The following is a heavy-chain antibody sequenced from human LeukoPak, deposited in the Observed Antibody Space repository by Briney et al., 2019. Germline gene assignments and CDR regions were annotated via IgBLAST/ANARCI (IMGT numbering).Heavy chain of an antibody. J-gene: IGHJ4*02. CDR3: AREAVADDSSGYPADYFDY. D-gene: IGHD3-22*01. Sequence: SETLSLTCAVYGGSFSGYYWSWIRQPPGKGLEWIGEINHSGSTNYNPSLKSRVTISVDTSKNQSSLKLSSVTAADTAVYYCAREAVADDSSGYPADYFDYWGQGTLVTVSS. V-gene: IGHV4-34*01. CDR2: INHSGST. CDR1: GGSFSGYY.